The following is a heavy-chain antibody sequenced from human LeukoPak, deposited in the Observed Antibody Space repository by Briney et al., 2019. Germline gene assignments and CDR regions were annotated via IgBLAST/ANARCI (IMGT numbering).Heavy chain of an antibody. CDR2: IDTSNGAT. D-gene: IGHD3-22*01. V-gene: IGHV1-2*02. Sequence: GASVKVSCKASGYTFTSYYMHWVRQAPGQGLEWMGWIDTSNGATNYAQKFQGRVTMTTDTSISTAYMELSRLRSDDTAVYYCARGDVSYDSSGYYYYWGQGTLVTVSS. J-gene: IGHJ4*02. CDR1: GYTFTSYY. CDR3: ARGDVSYDSSGYYYY.